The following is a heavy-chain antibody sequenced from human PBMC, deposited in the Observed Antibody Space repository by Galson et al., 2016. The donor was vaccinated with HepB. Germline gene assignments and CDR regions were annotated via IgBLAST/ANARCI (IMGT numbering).Heavy chain of an antibody. J-gene: IGHJ4*02. CDR3: AKRGFYHGLGDY. Sequence: SLRLSCAASGFTFSNYAMNWVRQAPGKGLEWVSMITTTGGSTYYADSVQGRFTISRDNFKRTVYLQMNSLRTEDTAVYYRAKRGFYHGLGDYWSQGTLVTISS. D-gene: IGHD3-16*01. V-gene: IGHV3-23*01. CDR2: ITTTGGST. CDR1: GFTFSNYA.